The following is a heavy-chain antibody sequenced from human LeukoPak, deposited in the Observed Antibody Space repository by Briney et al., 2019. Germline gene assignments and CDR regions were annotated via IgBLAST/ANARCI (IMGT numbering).Heavy chain of an antibody. CDR3: ARPRTYYDFWRGYPPFDY. V-gene: IGHV1-69*13. D-gene: IGHD3-3*01. CDR2: IITNFGTT. Sequence: SVKVCCKASGGTFSNYAINWMRQAPGQGLEWLGGIITNFGTTNYAQKYQGRVTITADESTSTVYMELSSLRSEDTAVYYCARPRTYYDFWRGYPPFDYWGQGTLVTVSS. CDR1: GGTFSNYA. J-gene: IGHJ4*02.